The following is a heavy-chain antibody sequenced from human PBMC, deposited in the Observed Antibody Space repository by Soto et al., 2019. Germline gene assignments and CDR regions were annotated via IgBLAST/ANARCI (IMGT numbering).Heavy chain of an antibody. Sequence: GSLRLSCAASGFIFNTFTMSWVRQAPGKGLEWVSSISGSGVSKYYADSVKGRFTISRDNSKNTLYLQMNNLRAEDTAVYYSRRHSSYDFWSGYLYWGQGTRVTVSS. D-gene: IGHD3-3*01. CDR3: RRHSSYDFWSGYLY. CDR2: ISGSGVSK. J-gene: IGHJ4*02. CDR1: GFIFNTFT. V-gene: IGHV3-23*01.